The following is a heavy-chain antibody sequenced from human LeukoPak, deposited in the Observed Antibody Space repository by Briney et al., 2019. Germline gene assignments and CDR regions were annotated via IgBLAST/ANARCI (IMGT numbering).Heavy chain of an antibody. CDR3: ARHVFLYDSSGYRRGYFDY. J-gene: IGHJ4*02. CDR1: GGSISSYY. CDR2: IYYSGST. D-gene: IGHD3-22*01. Sequence: SETLSLTCTVSGGSISSYYWSWIRQPPGKGLEWIGYIYYSGSTNYNPSLKSRVTISVDTSKNQFSLKLSSVTAADTAVYYCARHVFLYDSSGYRRGYFDYWGQGTLVTVSS. V-gene: IGHV4-59*08.